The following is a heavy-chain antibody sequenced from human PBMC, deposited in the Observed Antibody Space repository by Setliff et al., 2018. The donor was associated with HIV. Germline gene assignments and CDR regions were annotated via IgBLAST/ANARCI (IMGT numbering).Heavy chain of an antibody. CDR2: INAGSGNR. CDR1: GYTFKSYD. V-gene: IGHV1-3*01. Sequence: ASVKVSCKTSGYTFKSYDINWVRQAPGQRPEWMALINAGSGNREYSPKFQGRVTITADTSASTMYMELSSLRSEDTAVYYCARVGNNRLQFFDHWGQGTRVTAPQ. CDR3: ARVGNNRLQFFDH. D-gene: IGHD5-12*01. J-gene: IGHJ4*02.